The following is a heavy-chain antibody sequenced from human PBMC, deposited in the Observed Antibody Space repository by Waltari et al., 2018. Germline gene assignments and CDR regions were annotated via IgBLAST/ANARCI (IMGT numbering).Heavy chain of an antibody. CDR2: SYVYNENT. Sequence: QVRLTHSGSDVTEPGASVKVSCTASGYTFSDYGIRWLPRAPGQGLEWRGWSYVYNENTRFAGKFEDRVTLTTDEVTETVYMDLTDLRPDETAVDECARGVTGVHEGNDNGGQGTRVSVSS. D-gene: IGHD3-10*01. CDR3: ARGVTGVHEGNDN. J-gene: IGHJ4*02. CDR1: GYTFSDYG. V-gene: IGHV1-18*01.